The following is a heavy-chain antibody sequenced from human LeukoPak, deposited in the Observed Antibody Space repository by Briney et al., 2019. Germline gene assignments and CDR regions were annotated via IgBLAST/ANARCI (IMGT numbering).Heavy chain of an antibody. CDR2: ISSSSSTI. CDR1: GFTFSSYS. D-gene: IGHD1-14*01. Sequence: PGGSLRLSCAASGFTFSSYSMNWVRQAPGKGLEWVSYISSSSSTIYYADSVKGRFTISRDNAKNSLYLQMNSLRAEDTAVYYCARTEPYFDYWGQGTLVTVSS. V-gene: IGHV3-48*04. CDR3: ARTEPYFDY. J-gene: IGHJ4*02.